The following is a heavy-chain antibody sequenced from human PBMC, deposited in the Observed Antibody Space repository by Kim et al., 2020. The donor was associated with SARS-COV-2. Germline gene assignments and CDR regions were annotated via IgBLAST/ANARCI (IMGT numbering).Heavy chain of an antibody. D-gene: IGHD6-13*01. CDR1: GYTFTSYY. V-gene: IGHV1-46*01. CDR2: INPSGGST. CDR3: ARDFRGIAAAQGYWFDP. J-gene: IGHJ5*02. Sequence: ASVKVSCKASGYTFTSYYMHWVRQAPGQGLEWMGIINPSGGSTSYAQKFQGRVTMTRDTSTSTVYMELSSLRSEDTAVYYCARDFRGIAAAQGYWFDPWGQGTLVTVSS.